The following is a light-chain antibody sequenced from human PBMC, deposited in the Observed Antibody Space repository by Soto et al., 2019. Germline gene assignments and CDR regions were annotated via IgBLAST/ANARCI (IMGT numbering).Light chain of an antibody. J-gene: IGKJ1*01. Sequence: EIVLTQSPATLSLSPGERATLSCRASQNVSTYLVWYQQKPGQAPRLLIYDASNRATGIPARFSGSGSGTDFTLTISSLGPEDFAVYYCQQRSSWPRTFGQGTKVEIK. V-gene: IGKV3-11*01. CDR3: QQRSSWPRT. CDR2: DAS. CDR1: QNVSTY.